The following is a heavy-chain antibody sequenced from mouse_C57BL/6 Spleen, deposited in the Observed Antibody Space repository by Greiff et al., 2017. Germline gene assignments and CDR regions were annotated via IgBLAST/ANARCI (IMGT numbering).Heavy chain of an antibody. Sequence: VQLQQSGPELVKPGASVKISCNASGYAFSSYCMNWVKQRPGKGLEWIGEIYPGDGDTNYNVKFKGKATVTADKSSSTAYMKVSSLTSEDSAVYCCARDVTTIVASDYALDYWGQGTSVTVSS. CDR1: GYAFSSYC. CDR2: IYPGDGDT. V-gene: IGHV1-80*01. J-gene: IGHJ4*01. CDR3: ARDVTTIVASDYALDY. D-gene: IGHD1-1*01.